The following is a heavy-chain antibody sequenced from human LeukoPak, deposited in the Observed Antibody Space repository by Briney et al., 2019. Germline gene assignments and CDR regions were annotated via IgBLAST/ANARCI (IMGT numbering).Heavy chain of an antibody. CDR1: GGSISSSSYY. CDR2: IYYSGST. J-gene: IGHJ4*02. Sequence: SETLSLTCTVSGGSISSSSYYWGWFRQPPGKGLEWIGSIYYSGSTYYNPSLKSRVTISVDTSKNQFSLKLSSVTAADTAVYYCARVGIYDYVWGSYRPYYFDYWGQGTLVTVSS. D-gene: IGHD3-16*02. V-gene: IGHV4-39*07. CDR3: ARVGIYDYVWGSYRPYYFDY.